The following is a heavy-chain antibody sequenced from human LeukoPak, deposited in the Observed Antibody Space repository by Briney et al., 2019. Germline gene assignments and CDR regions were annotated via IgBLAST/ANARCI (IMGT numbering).Heavy chain of an antibody. CDR1: GVTLSSYA. J-gene: IGHJ6*04. Sequence: GASVKLSCKASGVTLSSYAISCVRQAPGQGLEWMGGIITIFGTANYAHKFQGRFTITSNGSTTTAYMRLSRLTSEEPAVNYCVRWGYYGSASYLSSYYSYSMYVWGKETTVTVSS. D-gene: IGHD3-10*01. V-gene: IGHV1-69*13. CDR2: IITIFGTA. CDR3: VRWGYYGSASYLSSYYSYSMYV.